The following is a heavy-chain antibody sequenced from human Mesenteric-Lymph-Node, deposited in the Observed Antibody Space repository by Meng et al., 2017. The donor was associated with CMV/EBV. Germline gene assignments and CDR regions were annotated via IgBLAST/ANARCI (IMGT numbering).Heavy chain of an antibody. CDR1: GFTFSSYE. J-gene: IGHJ6*02. D-gene: IGHD6-13*01. CDR2: IKHDGSEK. V-gene: IGHV3-7*01. Sequence: GESLKISCAASGFTFSSYEMHWVRQAPGKGLEWVANIKHDGSEKYYVDSVKGRFTISRDDAENSLYLQMNSLRAEDTAVYYCARKRVSVDVWGQGTTVTVSS. CDR3: ARKRVSVDV.